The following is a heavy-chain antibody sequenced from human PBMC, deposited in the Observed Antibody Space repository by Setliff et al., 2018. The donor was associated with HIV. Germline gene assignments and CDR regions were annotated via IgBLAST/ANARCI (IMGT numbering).Heavy chain of an antibody. Sequence: GGSLRLSCAASGFTFSRSALTWVLQAPGKGLEWVSVVYSGTTGTYYADSVKGRFTLSRDNSKNTVFLLMDSLRADDTAIYYCAKVSYGSSSLDYWGPGTLVTVSS. V-gene: IGHV3-23*03. D-gene: IGHD6-6*01. J-gene: IGHJ4*02. CDR1: GFTFSRSA. CDR2: VYSGTTGT. CDR3: AKVSYGSSSLDY.